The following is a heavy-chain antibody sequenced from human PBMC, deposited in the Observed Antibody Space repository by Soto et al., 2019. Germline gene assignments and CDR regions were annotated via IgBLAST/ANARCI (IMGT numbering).Heavy chain of an antibody. CDR1: GFMFANYA. D-gene: IGHD5-18*01. V-gene: IGHV3-23*01. J-gene: IGHJ6*02. CDR2: ITGSGGGT. CDR3: AKWDTHGITPPPVGGNYYYYAMDV. Sequence: GGAQRLSCAASGFMFANYAMGWVRQAPGRGLEWVSAITGSGGGTYYADSVKGRVTVSRDNSKNTLYLQMHSLRVEYTAIFFCAKWDTHGITPPPVGGNYYYYAMDVWGQGTMGTASS.